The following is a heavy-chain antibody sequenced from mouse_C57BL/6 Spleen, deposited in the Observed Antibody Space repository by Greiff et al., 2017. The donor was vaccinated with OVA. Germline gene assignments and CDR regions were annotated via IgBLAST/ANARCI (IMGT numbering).Heavy chain of an antibody. Sequence: VQLQQPGAELVRPGSSVKLSCKASGYTFTSYWMHWVKQRPIQGLEWIGNIDPSDSETHYNQKFKDKATLTVDKSSSTAYMQLSSLTSEDSAVYYCARGYYGPYYYAMDYWGQGTSVTVSS. J-gene: IGHJ4*01. CDR2: IDPSDSET. D-gene: IGHD1-1*01. V-gene: IGHV1-52*01. CDR3: ARGYYGPYYYAMDY. CDR1: GYTFTSYW.